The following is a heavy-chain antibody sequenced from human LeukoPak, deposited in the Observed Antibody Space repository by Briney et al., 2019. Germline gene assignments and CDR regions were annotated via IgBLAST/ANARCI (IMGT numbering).Heavy chain of an antibody. CDR2: IYTSGST. Sequence: SETLSLTCTVSGGSISSYYWSWIRQPAGKGLEWIGRIYTSGSTNYNPSLKSRVTMSVDTSKNQFSLKLSSVTAADTAVYYCARHQIQLWFNWFDPWGQGTLVTVSS. D-gene: IGHD5-18*01. CDR3: ARHQIQLWFNWFDP. CDR1: GGSISSYY. J-gene: IGHJ5*02. V-gene: IGHV4-4*07.